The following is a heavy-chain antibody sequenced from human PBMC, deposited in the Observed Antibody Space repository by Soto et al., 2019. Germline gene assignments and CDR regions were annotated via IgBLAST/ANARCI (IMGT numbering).Heavy chain of an antibody. CDR3: VPYPASQYWFDH. V-gene: IGHV4-38-2*02. CDR2: VYPSGNT. Sequence: PSDTLSLTCTVSGDSVTSVFYWGWIRQSAGQGLEWLGTVYPSGNTYYNPSVRGRVSMSIDPSKNQFSLSLTSVTAADTARYFFVPYPASQYWFDHWGAVILVTVSP. D-gene: IGHD2-21*01. J-gene: IGHJ5*02. CDR1: GDSVTSVFY.